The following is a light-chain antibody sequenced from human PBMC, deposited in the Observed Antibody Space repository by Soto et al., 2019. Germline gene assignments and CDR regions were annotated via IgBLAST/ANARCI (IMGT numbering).Light chain of an antibody. J-gene: IGLJ1*01. CDR2: EVI. V-gene: IGLV2-18*02. CDR3: SSYMSTSRYV. Sequence: QSVLTQLPSVSGSPGQSVTISCTGTSSDVGKYDRVSWYQQPPGTAPKLIIYEVINRPSGVPARFSGSKSGNTASLTISGLQAEDEADYYCSSYMSTSRYVFGAGTKVTVL. CDR1: SSDVGKYDR.